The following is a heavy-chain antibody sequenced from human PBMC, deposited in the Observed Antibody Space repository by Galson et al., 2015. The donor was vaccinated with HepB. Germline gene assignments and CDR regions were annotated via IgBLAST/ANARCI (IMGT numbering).Heavy chain of an antibody. D-gene: IGHD2-2*01. CDR2: IIPIFGTA. V-gene: IGHV1-69*13. J-gene: IGHJ6*02. Sequence: SVKVSCKASGGTFSSYAISWVRQAPGQGLEWMGGIIPIFGTANYAQKFQGRVTITADESTSTAYMELSSLRSEDTAVYYCATVGRLHSSTSYYYYGMDVWGQGTTVTVSS. CDR1: GGTFSSYA. CDR3: ATVGRLHSSTSYYYYGMDV.